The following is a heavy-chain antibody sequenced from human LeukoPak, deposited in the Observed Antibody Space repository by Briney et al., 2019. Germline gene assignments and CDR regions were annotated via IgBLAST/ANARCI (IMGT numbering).Heavy chain of an antibody. CDR2: INPKTGDT. CDR1: GYTFTGQY. V-gene: IGHV1-2*02. CDR3: ARGYYGMDV. J-gene: IGHJ6*02. Sequence: ASVKASCKASGYTFTGQYLYWARQTPGQGLEWMGWINPKTGDTDSAQNFQGRVTMTRDTSITTVYMELSSLTSDDTAVYYCARGYYGMDVWGRGTTVTVSS.